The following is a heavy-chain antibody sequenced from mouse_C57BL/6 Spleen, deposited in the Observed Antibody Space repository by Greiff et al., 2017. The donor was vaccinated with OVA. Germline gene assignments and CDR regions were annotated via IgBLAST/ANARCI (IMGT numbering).Heavy chain of an antibody. CDR2: IYPGDGDT. D-gene: IGHD1-1*01. Sequence: VQLQQSGPELVKPGASVKISCKASGYAFSSSWMNWVKQRPGKGLEWIGRIYPGDGDTNYNGKFKGKATLTADKSSSTAYMQLSSLTSEDSAVYFCARSITAGVAPSYAMGCWGQGTSVTVAT. V-gene: IGHV1-82*01. CDR3: ARSITAGVAPSYAMGC. J-gene: IGHJ4*01. CDR1: GYAFSSSW.